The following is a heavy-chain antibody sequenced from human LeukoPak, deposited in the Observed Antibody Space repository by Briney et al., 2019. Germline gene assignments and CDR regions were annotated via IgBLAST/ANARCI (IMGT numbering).Heavy chain of an antibody. Sequence: GGSLRLSCAASGFTFSRYNMNWVRQAPGKGLEWVSSISSSSSYIYYADSVKGRFTISRDKSKNTLYLHMNSLRAEDTAVYYCARDPSYSENLDYWGQGTLVTVSS. CDR3: ARDPSYSENLDY. J-gene: IGHJ4*02. CDR2: ISSSSSYI. CDR1: GFTFSRYN. D-gene: IGHD1-26*01. V-gene: IGHV3-21*01.